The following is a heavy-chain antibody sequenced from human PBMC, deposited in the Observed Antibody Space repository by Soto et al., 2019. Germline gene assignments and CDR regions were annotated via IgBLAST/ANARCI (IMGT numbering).Heavy chain of an antibody. V-gene: IGHV3-23*01. CDR1: GFTFSNYA. CDR2: IDYSGGDA. Sequence: EVQLLESGGGLVQPGGSLRLSCTASGFTFSNYAMSWVRQAPGKGLAWGSGIDYSGGDAYYADSVQGRFTISRDNSKNTLYLQMISLRAEDTAVYYCAKRESGTTSHGGFDMWGQGTMVTVSS. D-gene: IGHD2-2*01. J-gene: IGHJ3*02. CDR3: AKRESGTTSHGGFDM.